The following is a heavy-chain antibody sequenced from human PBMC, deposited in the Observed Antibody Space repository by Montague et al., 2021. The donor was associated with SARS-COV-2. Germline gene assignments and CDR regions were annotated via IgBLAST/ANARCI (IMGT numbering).Heavy chain of an antibody. CDR2: INHSGTT. V-gene: IGHV4-34*01. CDR3: ARWDPQTLTLIGLRGKSASDY. J-gene: IGHJ4*02. CDR1: GGSFSGYY. D-gene: IGHD4-23*01. Sequence: SETLSLTYAVYGGSFSGYYWTWIRQSPGKGLEWIAEINHSGTTNYNFNPSLRSRVTISVDTSKSQFSLKLSFVTAADTGVYYCARWDPQTLTLIGLRGKSASDYWGQGTLVTVSS.